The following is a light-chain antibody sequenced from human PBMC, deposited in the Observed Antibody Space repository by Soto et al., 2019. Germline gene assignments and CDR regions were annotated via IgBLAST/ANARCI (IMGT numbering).Light chain of an antibody. Sequence: EIVLTQSPGTLSLSPGERATLSCRASQSVSSSYLAWYQQKPGQAPRLLIYGASSRATGIPDRFSGSGSGTDFTLTISSLEPEDFAVYFCQQRSHWPPITFAQGTRWRL. CDR1: QSVSSSY. J-gene: IGKJ5*01. CDR2: GAS. CDR3: QQRSHWPPIT. V-gene: IGKV3D-20*02.